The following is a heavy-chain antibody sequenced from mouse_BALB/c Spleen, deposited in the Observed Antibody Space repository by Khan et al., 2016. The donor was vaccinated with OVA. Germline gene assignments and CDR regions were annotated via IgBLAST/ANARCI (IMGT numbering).Heavy chain of an antibody. J-gene: IGHJ3*01. CDR3: AREASSWDFSFPY. Sequence: FRLQQSGPELVEPGASVKMSCKASGYTFTNYVMHWVKQKPGQGLEWIGYINPYNAGTRYNEKFKGKATLTSDISSTTAYMELSSLTSEDSAVYYCAREASSWDFSFPYWGQGTLVTVSA. CDR2: INPYNAGT. D-gene: IGHD4-1*01. V-gene: IGHV1S136*01. CDR1: GYTFTNYV.